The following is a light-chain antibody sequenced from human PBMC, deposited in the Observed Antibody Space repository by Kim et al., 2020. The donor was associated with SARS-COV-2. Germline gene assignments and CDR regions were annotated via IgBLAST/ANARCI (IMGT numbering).Light chain of an antibody. V-gene: IGLV1-44*01. J-gene: IGLJ3*02. CDR1: SANIERNT. CDR3: VTWDDSLNGPV. Sequence: GQRVTTACSGSSANIERNTVNWYQQRPGTAPKLVIYSNNQRPSGVPDRFSGSKSGTSASLAISGLQSEDEADYYCVTWDDSLNGPVFGGGTQLTVL. CDR2: SNN.